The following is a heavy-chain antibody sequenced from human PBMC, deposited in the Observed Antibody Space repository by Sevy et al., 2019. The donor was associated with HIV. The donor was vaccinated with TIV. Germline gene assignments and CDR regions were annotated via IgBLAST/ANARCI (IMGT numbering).Heavy chain of an antibody. CDR3: ARSIHPRDTGYSSGWYRPTGWFDP. D-gene: IGHD6-19*01. CDR1: GFTFSSYS. J-gene: IGHJ5*02. V-gene: IGHV3-21*01. Sequence: GGSLRLSCAASGFTFSSYSMNWVRQAPGKGLEWVSSISSSSSYIYYADSVKGRFTISRDNAKNSLYLQMNSLRAEDTAVYYCARSIHPRDTGYSSGWYRPTGWFDPWGQGTLVTVSS. CDR2: ISSSSSYI.